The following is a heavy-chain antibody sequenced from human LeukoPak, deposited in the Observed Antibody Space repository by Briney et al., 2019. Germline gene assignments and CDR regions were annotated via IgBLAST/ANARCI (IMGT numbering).Heavy chain of an antibody. D-gene: IGHD6-19*01. J-gene: IGHJ4*02. Sequence: ASVKVSCKASGDTFSRYAISWVRQATGQGLEWMGGIIPIFGTANYAQKFQGRVTITADESTSTAYMELSSLRSEDTAVYYCARGRMAGTYVFDSWGQGTLVTVSS. CDR3: ARGRMAGTYVFDS. CDR1: GDTFSRYA. CDR2: IIPIFGTA. V-gene: IGHV1-69*13.